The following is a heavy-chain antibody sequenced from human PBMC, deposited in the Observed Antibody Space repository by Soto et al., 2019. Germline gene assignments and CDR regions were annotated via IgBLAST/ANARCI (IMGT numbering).Heavy chain of an antibody. D-gene: IGHD3-16*02. CDR2: IIPIFGTA. V-gene: IGHV1-69*01. Sequence: QVQLVQSGAEVKKPGSSVKVSCKASGGTFSSYAISWVRQAPGQGLEWMGGIIPIFGTANYAQKFQGRVTITADESTSTAYMELSSLRSEDTDVYYCARDGAYDYVWGSYRYQRWFDPWGQGTLVTVSS. CDR3: ARDGAYDYVWGSYRYQRWFDP. J-gene: IGHJ5*02. CDR1: GGTFSSYA.